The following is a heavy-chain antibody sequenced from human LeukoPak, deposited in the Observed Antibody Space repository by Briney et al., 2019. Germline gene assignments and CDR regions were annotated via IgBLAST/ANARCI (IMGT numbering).Heavy chain of an antibody. CDR1: GGSFSGYY. Sequence: PSETLSLTCAVYGGSFSGYYWSWIRQPPGKGLEWIGEINHSGSTNYNPSLKSRVTISVDTSKNQFSLKLSSVTAADTAVYYCARLAAAGRDNWFDPWGQGTLVTVSS. V-gene: IGHV4-34*09. J-gene: IGHJ5*02. CDR3: ARLAAAGRDNWFDP. D-gene: IGHD6-13*01. CDR2: INHSGST.